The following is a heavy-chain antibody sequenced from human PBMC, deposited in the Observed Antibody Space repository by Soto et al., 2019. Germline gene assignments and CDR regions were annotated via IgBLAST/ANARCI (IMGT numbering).Heavy chain of an antibody. V-gene: IGHV1-3*01. CDR2: INAGYGNT. CDR3: ARDTGDGTFDF. CDR1: GYTFSSYA. J-gene: IGHJ4*02. D-gene: IGHD7-27*01. Sequence: GASLKGSCKASGYTFSSYAMHWVRQAPGQRLEWMGWINAGYGNTKSSQKFQDRVTISRDTSASTAYMELTSLRSEDTAVYYCARDTGDGTFDFWGQGTLVTVSS.